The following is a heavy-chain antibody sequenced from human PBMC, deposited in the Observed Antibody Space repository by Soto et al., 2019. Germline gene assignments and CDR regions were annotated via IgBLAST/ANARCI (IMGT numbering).Heavy chain of an antibody. J-gene: IGHJ6*02. D-gene: IGHD5-18*01. CDR2: MNPNSGNT. Sequence: ASVKVSCKASGYTLTSYDINWVRQATGQGLEWMGWMNPNSGNTGYAQKFQGRVTMTRNTSISTAYMELSSLRSEDTAVYYCARGYTAMVYYYYGMDVWGQGTTVTVSS. CDR3: ARGYTAMVYYYYGMDV. V-gene: IGHV1-8*01. CDR1: GYTLTSYD.